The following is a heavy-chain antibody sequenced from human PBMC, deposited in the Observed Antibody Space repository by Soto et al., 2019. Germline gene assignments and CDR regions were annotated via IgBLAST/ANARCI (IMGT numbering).Heavy chain of an antibody. CDR1: GFTFSSYA. D-gene: IGHD3-22*01. Sequence: EVQLLESGGGLVQPGGSLRLSCAASGFTFSSYAMSWVRQAPGKGLEWVSAISGMGGSTYYADSVKGRFTISRDNSKNTVYLQMNSLIAEDTAVYYCAKENSNGLIWIDYWGQGTLVTVSS. V-gene: IGHV3-23*01. CDR2: ISGMGGST. J-gene: IGHJ4*02. CDR3: AKENSNGLIWIDY.